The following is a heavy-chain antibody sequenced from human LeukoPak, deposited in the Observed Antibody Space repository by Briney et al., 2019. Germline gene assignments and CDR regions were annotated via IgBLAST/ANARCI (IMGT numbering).Heavy chain of an antibody. CDR3: AKVASYSGSYYVSPPDAFDI. V-gene: IGHV3-23*01. CDR1: GFTFTTYG. D-gene: IGHD1-26*01. CDR2: ISGSGGRT. J-gene: IGHJ3*02. Sequence: AGGSLRLSCSASGFTFTTYGMNWVRQAPGKGLEWVSAISGSGGRTYYADSVKGRFTISRDNSKNTLYLQMNSLRAEDTAVYYCAKVASYSGSYYVSPPDAFDIWGQGTMVTVSS.